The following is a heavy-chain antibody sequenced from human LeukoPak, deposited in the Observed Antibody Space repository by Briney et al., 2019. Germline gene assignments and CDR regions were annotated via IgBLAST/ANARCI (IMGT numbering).Heavy chain of an antibody. CDR1: GFTFRNYG. D-gene: IGHD1-26*01. V-gene: IGHV3-33*01. CDR3: ARGEPRGGSVGATGSY. Sequence: GRSLRLSCAASGFTFRNYGMHWVRQAPGKGLEWVAVIWYNGVNKYYADSVKGRFTISRDNSKNTVYLQMNSLRGEDTAVYYCARGEPRGGSVGATGSYWGQGTLVTVSS. J-gene: IGHJ4*02. CDR2: IWYNGVNK.